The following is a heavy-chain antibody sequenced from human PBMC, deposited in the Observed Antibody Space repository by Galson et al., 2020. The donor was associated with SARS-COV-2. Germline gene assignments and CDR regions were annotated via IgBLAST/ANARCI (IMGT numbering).Heavy chain of an antibody. CDR1: GGSNSPYY. CDR3: AKILDFGDDGDYGLDWFDP. CDR2: VYYLGTT. D-gene: IGHD4-17*01. J-gene: IGHJ5*02. V-gene: IGHV4-59*01. Sequence: SETLSLTCSVSGGSNSPYYWTWIRQSPDKGLEWIGYVYYLGTTNYNPSLKSRVTISVDTSKNQFSLKLKSVTAADTAVYYCAKILDFGDDGDYGLDWFDPWGQGILVTVST.